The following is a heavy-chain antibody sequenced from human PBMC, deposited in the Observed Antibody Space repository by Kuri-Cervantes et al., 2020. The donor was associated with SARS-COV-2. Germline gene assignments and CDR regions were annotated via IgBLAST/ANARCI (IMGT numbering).Heavy chain of an antibody. CDR2: ISAYNGNT. CDR1: GYTFTSYG. J-gene: IGHJ3*02. Sequence: ASVKVSCKASGYTFTSYGISWVRQAPGQGLEWMGWISAYNGNTNYAQKLQGRVTMTTDTSTSTAYMELRSLRSDDTAVYYCARDGIDIVVGNDAFDTWGQGTMVTVSS. D-gene: IGHD2-2*01. V-gene: IGHV1-18*01. CDR3: ARDGIDIVVGNDAFDT.